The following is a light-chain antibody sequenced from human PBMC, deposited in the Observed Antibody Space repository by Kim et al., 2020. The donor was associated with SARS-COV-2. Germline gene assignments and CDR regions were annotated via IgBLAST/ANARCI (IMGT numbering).Light chain of an antibody. V-gene: IGLV2-18*02. CDR2: DFS. CDR3: SSYTSSSTFV. CDR1: RSDVGCSNS. Sequence: GQSYSTSSPAPRSDVGCSNSLSCYQRPPDTAPKLMIYDFSNRPSGVPDRFSGSKSGNTASLTISGLQAEDEADYYCSSYTSSSTFVFGGGTQLTVL. J-gene: IGLJ2*01.